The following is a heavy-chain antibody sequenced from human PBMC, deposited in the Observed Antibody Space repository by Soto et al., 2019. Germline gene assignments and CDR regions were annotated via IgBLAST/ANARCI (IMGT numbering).Heavy chain of an antibody. CDR1: GFSLSTSGVG. CDR2: IYWDDDK. Sequence: QITLKESGPTLVKPTQTLTLTCTFSGFSLSTSGVGVGWIRQPPGKALEWLALIYWDDDKRYSPSLKSRLTXTKXTSKNQVILTMTNLDPVDTATYYCAHRRGVPYQDYWGQGTLVTVSS. V-gene: IGHV2-5*02. D-gene: IGHD2-8*02. J-gene: IGHJ4*02. CDR3: AHRRGVPYQDY.